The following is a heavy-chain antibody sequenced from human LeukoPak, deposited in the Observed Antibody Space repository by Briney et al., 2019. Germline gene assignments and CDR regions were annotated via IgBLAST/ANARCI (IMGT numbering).Heavy chain of an antibody. CDR1: GFTFSSYA. CDR2: ISYDGSNK. Sequence: GRSLRLSCAASGFTFSSYAMHWVRQAPGKGLEWVAVISYDGSNKYYADSVKGRFTISRDNSKNTLYLQMNSLRAEDTAVYYCARIYDSSGYPDYWGQGTLVTVSS. J-gene: IGHJ4*02. V-gene: IGHV3-30*04. CDR3: ARIYDSSGYPDY. D-gene: IGHD3-22*01.